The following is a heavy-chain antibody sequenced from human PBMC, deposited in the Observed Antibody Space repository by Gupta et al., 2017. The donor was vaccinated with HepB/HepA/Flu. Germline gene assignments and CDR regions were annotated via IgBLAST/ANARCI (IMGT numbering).Heavy chain of an antibody. CDR2: ISGGGGST. J-gene: IGHJ4*02. Sequence: EVQLLESGGGFVQPGGSLKLSCPVPGFPFSNYAMTWFRQAPGKGLEWVTTISGGGGSTYYVDSVKGRFAISRDNSKNTLYLQLNSLRAEDTAVYYCAKDPHSITTSGAFDYWGQGTLVTVSS. CDR3: AKDPHSITTSGAFDY. CDR1: GFPFSNYA. D-gene: IGHD1-1*01. V-gene: IGHV3-23*01.